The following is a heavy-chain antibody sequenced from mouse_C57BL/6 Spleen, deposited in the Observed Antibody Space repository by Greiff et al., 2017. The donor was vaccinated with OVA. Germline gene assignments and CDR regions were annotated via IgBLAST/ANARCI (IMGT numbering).Heavy chain of an antibody. J-gene: IGHJ1*03. V-gene: IGHV1-53*01. Sequence: VQLQQSGTELVKPGASVKLSCKASGYTFTSYWMHWVKQRPGQGLEWIGNINPSNGGTNYNEKFKSKATLTVDKSSSTAYMQLSSLTSEDSAVYYCARWGYGSKETYFDVWGTGTTVTVSS. D-gene: IGHD1-1*01. CDR1: GYTFTSYW. CDR3: ARWGYGSKETYFDV. CDR2: INPSNGGT.